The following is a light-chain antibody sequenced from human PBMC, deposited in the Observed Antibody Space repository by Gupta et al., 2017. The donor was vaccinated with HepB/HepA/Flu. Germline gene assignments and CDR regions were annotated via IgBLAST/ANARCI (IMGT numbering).Light chain of an antibody. CDR2: DVS. J-gene: IGLJ2*01. V-gene: IGLV2-11*01. CDR3: CSYVCRYEVV. CDR1: SSDVGGYKY. Sequence: QSALTKSRLVSGFPGHPVSISCTGTSSDVGGYKYVSWYQQHPGKAPRLIIYDVSERPSGVPDRFSGSKSGNTASLTISGLQAEDEADYYCCSYVCRYEVVFGGGTSLTVL.